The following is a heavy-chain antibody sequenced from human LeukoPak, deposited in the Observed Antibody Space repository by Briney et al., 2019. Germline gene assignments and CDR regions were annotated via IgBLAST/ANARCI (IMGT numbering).Heavy chain of an antibody. J-gene: IGHJ4*02. CDR3: ARGHYDVLAASYKWTPDY. Sequence: GGSLRLSCAASGFTFNTFNMNWVRQAPGKGLEWVSSITSGGDYIYYADSVKGRFTTSRDNAKNSLYLQLNSLRVEDTAVYYCARGHYDVLAASYKWTPDYWGQGTLVTVSS. CDR1: GFTFNTFN. CDR2: ITSGGDYI. V-gene: IGHV3-21*01. D-gene: IGHD3-9*01.